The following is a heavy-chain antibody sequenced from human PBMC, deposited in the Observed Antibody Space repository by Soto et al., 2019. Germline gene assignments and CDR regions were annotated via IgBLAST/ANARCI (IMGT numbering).Heavy chain of an antibody. J-gene: IGHJ4*02. D-gene: IGHD3-22*01. V-gene: IGHV1-69*01. CDR2: IIPIFGTA. CDR1: GGTFSSYA. Sequence: QVQLVQSGAEVKKPGSSVKVSCKASGGTFSSYAISWVRQAPGQGLEWMGGIIPIFGTANYAQKFQGRVTINADESTSTADMELSSLRSEDTAVYYCARRSRYYDDSSGLRDSDDWGQGTLVTVSS. CDR3: ARRSRYYDDSSGLRDSDD.